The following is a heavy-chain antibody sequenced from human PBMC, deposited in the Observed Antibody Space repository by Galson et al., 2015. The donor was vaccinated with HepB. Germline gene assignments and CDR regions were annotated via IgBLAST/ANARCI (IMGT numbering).Heavy chain of an antibody. J-gene: IGHJ4*02. Sequence: SLRLSCAGSGFTFRSYGMTWFRQAPGKGLEWVATIKQDVSAKYYLDSVKDRFTISRDNSKSSMYMQMNSLRVDDAAIYYCAGDPWWAFGHWGQGLLVTVSS. CDR2: IKQDVSAK. CDR3: AGDPWWAFGH. CDR1: GFTFRSYG. D-gene: IGHD2-15*01. V-gene: IGHV3-7*01.